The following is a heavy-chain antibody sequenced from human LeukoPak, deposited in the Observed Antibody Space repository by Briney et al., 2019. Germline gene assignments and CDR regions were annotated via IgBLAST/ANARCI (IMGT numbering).Heavy chain of an antibody. Sequence: GASVQVSCKASGYTFTSYGISWVRQAPGQGLEWMGWISAYNGNTNYAQKLQGRVTMTTDTSTSTAYMELRSLRSDDTAVYYCARRVVTSAPGDGYNYYYYYYMDVWGKGTTVTVSS. CDR3: ARRVVTSAPGDGYNYYYYYYMDV. D-gene: IGHD5-24*01. CDR2: ISAYNGNT. J-gene: IGHJ6*03. V-gene: IGHV1-18*01. CDR1: GYTFTSYG.